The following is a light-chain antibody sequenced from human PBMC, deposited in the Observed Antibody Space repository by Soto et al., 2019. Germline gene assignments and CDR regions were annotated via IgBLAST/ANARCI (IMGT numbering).Light chain of an antibody. J-gene: IGLJ2*01. CDR3: SSYTSSSTPVV. CDR1: SSDVGTYDY. CDR2: DVT. V-gene: IGLV2-14*03. Sequence: QSALTQPASVSGTPGQSITISCTGTSSDVGTYDYVSWYQQHPGKAPKLMIYDVTNRPSGVSNRFSGSKSGNTASLIISGLQAEDEAYYYCSSYTSSSTPVVFGGGTKLTVL.